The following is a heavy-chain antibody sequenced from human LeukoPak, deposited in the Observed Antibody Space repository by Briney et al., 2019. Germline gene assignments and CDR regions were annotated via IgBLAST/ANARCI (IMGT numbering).Heavy chain of an antibody. Sequence: VASVKVSCKASGYTFTSYGISWVRQAPGQGLEWMGWMNPNSGNTGYAQKFQGRVTITRNTSISTAYMELSSLRSEDTAVYYCARRKRDLYGDHVDYWGQGTLVTVSS. CDR1: GYTFTSYG. CDR3: ARRKRDLYGDHVDY. J-gene: IGHJ4*02. CDR2: MNPNSGNT. D-gene: IGHD4-17*01. V-gene: IGHV1-8*01.